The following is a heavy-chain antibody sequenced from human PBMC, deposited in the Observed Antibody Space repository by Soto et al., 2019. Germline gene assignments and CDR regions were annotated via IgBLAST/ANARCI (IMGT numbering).Heavy chain of an antibody. CDR3: ARGPRTVVLPGALSFFDT. V-gene: IGHV4-34*02. J-gene: IGHJ4*02. D-gene: IGHD2-2*01. CDR1: GGSFSDYY. Sequence: QVQLQQWGAGLLKPSETLSLTCAVHGGSFSDYYWNWIRQPPGKGLEWIGDINHSGSAKYNPSLNSRVTFSLDTSKNEFSLKLSSVTVADTAVYYCARGPRTVVLPGALSFFDTWGQGTLVTVSP. CDR2: INHSGSA.